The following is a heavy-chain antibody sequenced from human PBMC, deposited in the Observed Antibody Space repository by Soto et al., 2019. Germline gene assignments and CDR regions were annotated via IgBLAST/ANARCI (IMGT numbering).Heavy chain of an antibody. J-gene: IGHJ1*01. Sequence: QVQLVQSGAEVKKPGASVKVSCKASGYTFTSYDINWVRQATGQGLEWMGWMNPNSGNTGYAQKFQGRVTMTRNTSIGTAYLELSSLRSDDTAVYYCARSIAAAGTNCAYFQHWGQGTLVTVSS. CDR1: GYTFTSYD. V-gene: IGHV1-8*01. D-gene: IGHD6-13*01. CDR3: ARSIAAAGTNCAYFQH. CDR2: MNPNSGNT.